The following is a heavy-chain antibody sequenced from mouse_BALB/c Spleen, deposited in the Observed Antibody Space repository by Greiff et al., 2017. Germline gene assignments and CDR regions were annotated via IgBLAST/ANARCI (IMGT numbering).Heavy chain of an antibody. CDR1: GYTFTSYW. Sequence: LQQPGSELVRPGASVKLSCKASGYTFTSYWMHWVKQRHGQGLEWIGNIYPGSGSTNYDEKFKSKGTLTVDTSSSTAYMHLSSLTSEDSAVYYCTLGSRAMDYWGQGTSVTVSS. CDR3: TLGSRAMDY. J-gene: IGHJ4*01. V-gene: IGHV1S22*01. CDR2: IYPGSGST.